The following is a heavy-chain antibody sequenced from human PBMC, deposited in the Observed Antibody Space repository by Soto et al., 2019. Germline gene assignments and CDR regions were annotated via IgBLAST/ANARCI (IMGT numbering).Heavy chain of an antibody. J-gene: IGHJ4*02. V-gene: IGHV4-31*03. CDR3: ARSYYYDSSALAXY. Sequence: SETLCLTCTVSGGSISSGGYYWSWIRQHPGKGLEWIGYIYYSGSTYYNPSLKSRVTISVDTSKNQFSLKLSSVTAADTAVYYCARSYYYDSSALAXYWGQGTLVXVSS. CDR1: GGSISSGGYY. CDR2: IYYSGST. D-gene: IGHD3-22*01.